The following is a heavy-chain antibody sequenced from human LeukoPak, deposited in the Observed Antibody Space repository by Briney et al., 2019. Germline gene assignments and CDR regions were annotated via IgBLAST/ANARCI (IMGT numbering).Heavy chain of an antibody. J-gene: IGHJ3*02. CDR2: IKSKTDGGTT. CDR3: AKQIAARGLGAFDI. CDR1: GFTFSNAW. D-gene: IGHD6-13*01. V-gene: IGHV3-15*01. Sequence: GGSVRLSCAASGFTFSNAWMSWVRQAPGKGLEWVGRIKSKTDGGTTDYAAPVKGRFTISRDDSKNTLYLQMNSLRAEDTAVYYCAKQIAARGLGAFDIWGQGTMVTVSS.